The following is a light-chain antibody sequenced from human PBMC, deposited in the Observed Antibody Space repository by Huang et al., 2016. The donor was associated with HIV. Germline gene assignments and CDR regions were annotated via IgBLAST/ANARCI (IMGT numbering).Light chain of an antibody. CDR1: QTVSGG. J-gene: IGKJ2*01. CDR3: QQYADYPYT. CDR2: EAS. V-gene: IGKV1-5*03. Sequence: DIQMTQSPSTLSASVGDRVTITCRASQTVSGGLAWYQQKPGEAPNLLIYEASTLQGGVPSRFSGSGFGTEFTLTISSLQPDYFASYYCQQYADYPYTFGQGTKLEIK.